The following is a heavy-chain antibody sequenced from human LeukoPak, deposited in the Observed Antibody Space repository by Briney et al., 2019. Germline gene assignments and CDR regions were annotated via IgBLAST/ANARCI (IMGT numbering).Heavy chain of an antibody. V-gene: IGHV1-3*03. CDR3: ARDNWNYGGAFDI. CDR2: INAGNGNT. CDR1: GFTFTSYA. J-gene: IGHJ3*02. Sequence: GGSLRLSCAASGFTFTSYAMHWVRQAPGQRLEWMGWINAGNGNTKYSQEFQGRVTITRDTSASTAYMELSSLRSEDMAVYYCARDNWNYGGAFDIWGQGTMVTVSS. D-gene: IGHD1-7*01.